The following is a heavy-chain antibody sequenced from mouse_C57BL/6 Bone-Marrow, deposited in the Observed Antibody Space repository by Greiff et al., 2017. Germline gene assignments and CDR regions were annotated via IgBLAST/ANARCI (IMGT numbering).Heavy chain of an antibody. Sequence: VQLQQSGAELVRPGASVTLSCKASGYTFTDSEMHWVKQTPVRGLEWIGAIDPETGGTAYNQKFKGKAILTADKSSSTAYRELRSLTSEDSAVYYCTSPDYWGQGTTLTVSS. CDR3: TSPDY. J-gene: IGHJ2*01. CDR2: IDPETGGT. CDR1: GYTFTDSE. V-gene: IGHV1-15*01.